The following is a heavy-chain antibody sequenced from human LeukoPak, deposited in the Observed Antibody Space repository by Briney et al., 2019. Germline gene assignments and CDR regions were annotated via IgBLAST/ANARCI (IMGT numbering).Heavy chain of an antibody. Sequence: SQTLSLTCAISGDSVSSNSVTWNWVRQSPSRGLEWLGRTHYRSTWYNDYAVSVRGRITVNPDTSKNQFSLHLNSVTPEDTAVYYCARRLTQYDCFDPWGQGILVTVSS. CDR2: THYRSTWYN. V-gene: IGHV6-1*01. CDR1: GDSVSSNSVT. J-gene: IGHJ5*02. CDR3: ARRLTQYDCFDP. D-gene: IGHD2-2*01.